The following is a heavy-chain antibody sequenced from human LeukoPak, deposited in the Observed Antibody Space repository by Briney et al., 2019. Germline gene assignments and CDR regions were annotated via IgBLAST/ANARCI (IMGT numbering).Heavy chain of an antibody. V-gene: IGHV4-30-2*01. Sequence: SETLSLTCAVSGGSISSGDYSWSWIRQPPGNGLEWIGYIYHSGTTYYNPSLKSRVTISIDRSKNQFSLKLSSVTAADTAVYYCARDLLWFGEAYFDYWGQGTLVTVSS. CDR3: ARDLLWFGEAYFDY. D-gene: IGHD3-10*01. J-gene: IGHJ4*02. CDR1: GGSISSGDYS. CDR2: IYHSGTT.